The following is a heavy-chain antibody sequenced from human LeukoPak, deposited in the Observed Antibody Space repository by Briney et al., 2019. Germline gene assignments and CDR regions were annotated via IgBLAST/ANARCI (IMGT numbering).Heavy chain of an antibody. CDR3: ARPVGGSRFTPWFDP. J-gene: IGHJ5*02. D-gene: IGHD3-3*01. V-gene: IGHV4-30-2*01. CDR1: GGSISSGGYY. Sequence: SETLSLTCTVSGGSISSGGYYWSWIRQPPGKGLEWIGYIYHSGSTYYNPSLKSRVTISVDRSKNQFSLKLSSVTAADTAVYYCARPVGGSRFTPWFDPWGQGTLVTVSS. CDR2: IYHSGST.